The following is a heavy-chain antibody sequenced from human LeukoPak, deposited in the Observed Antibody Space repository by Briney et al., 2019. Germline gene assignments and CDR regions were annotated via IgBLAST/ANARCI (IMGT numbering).Heavy chain of an antibody. CDR2: IFPSGSA. CDR1: AGSISSYY. Sequence: PSETLSLTCTVSAGSISSYYWTWIRQPPGKGLEWIGYIFPSGSAYYNPSLKTRVTISVDTSKNQFSLKLTSVTGADTAVYYCARRHHYSYFMDVWGKGTTVTVSS. CDR3: ARRHHYSYFMDV. J-gene: IGHJ6*03. V-gene: IGHV4-4*09.